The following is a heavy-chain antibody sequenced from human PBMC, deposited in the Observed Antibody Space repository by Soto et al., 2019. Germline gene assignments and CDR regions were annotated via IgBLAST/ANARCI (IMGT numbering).Heavy chain of an antibody. CDR1: GGSISSSNYY. Sequence: SETLSLTCPVSGGSISSSNYYWCWIRQPPGKGLDWIGSIYYSGITYYNPSLKSRVTISVDTSKNQFSLNLHSVTAADTAVYSCARPPTANLDAFDIWGQGTMVTV. J-gene: IGHJ3*02. V-gene: IGHV4-39*01. CDR3: ARPPTANLDAFDI. CDR2: IYYSGIT. D-gene: IGHD7-27*01.